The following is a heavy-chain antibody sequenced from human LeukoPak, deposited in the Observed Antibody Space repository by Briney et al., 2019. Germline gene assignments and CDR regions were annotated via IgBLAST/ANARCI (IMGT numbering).Heavy chain of an antibody. J-gene: IGHJ4*02. V-gene: IGHV3-23*01. CDR1: GFTFNNYA. D-gene: IGHD3-22*01. CDR3: AKAIDNRGYYFERGADF. CDR2: IMIGGDGK. Sequence: LAGGSLRLSCAGSGFTFNNYAMSWVRRAPRKGLEWVSTIMIGGDGKHYADSVRGRFTISRDFSRNAVYLQMSSLRVADTAEYFCAKAIDNRGYYFERGADFWGQGTMVTVSS.